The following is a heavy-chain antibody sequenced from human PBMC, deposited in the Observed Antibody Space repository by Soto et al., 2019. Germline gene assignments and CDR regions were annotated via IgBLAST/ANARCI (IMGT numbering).Heavy chain of an antibody. Sequence: PSETLSLTCTVSGGSINSGGYYWSWIRQHPGKGLEWIGYIYNSGSTYYNPSLKSRITISVDTSKNQFSLKLSSVTAADTAVYYCARAYSVSYYGGYWFDPWGPGTLVTVSS. CDR1: GGSINSGGYY. J-gene: IGHJ5*02. D-gene: IGHD1-26*01. CDR2: IYNSGST. CDR3: ARAYSVSYYGGYWFDP. V-gene: IGHV4-31*03.